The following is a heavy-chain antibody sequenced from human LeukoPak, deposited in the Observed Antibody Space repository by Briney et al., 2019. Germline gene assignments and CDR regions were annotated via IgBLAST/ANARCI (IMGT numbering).Heavy chain of an antibody. CDR1: GGSISSYY. CDR3: ARTYCDSTTCYRFDY. D-gene: IGHD2-2*01. Sequence: PSETLSLTCTVSGGSISSYYWSWIRQPPGKGLEWIGRIYTSGSTNYNPSLNSRVTISVDTSENQFSLELRSVTAADAAVYYCARTYCDSTTCYRFDYWGQGTLVTVSS. CDR2: IYTSGST. V-gene: IGHV4-4*08. J-gene: IGHJ4*02.